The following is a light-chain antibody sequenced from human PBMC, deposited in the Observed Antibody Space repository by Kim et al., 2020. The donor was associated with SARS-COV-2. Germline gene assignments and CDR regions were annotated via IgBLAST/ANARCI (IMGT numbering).Light chain of an antibody. CDR1: TGVVTAGYY. J-gene: IGLJ2*01. CDR2: NTT. Sequence: PGGPIHIPCSASTGVVTAGYYPSWYQQKPGHAPRALIYNTTNKPSWTPARFSGSLLEGKPALPLSGVQPDDEADYYCLLYFGGVVVFGGGTQLTVL. CDR3: LLYFGGVVV. V-gene: IGLV7-43*01.